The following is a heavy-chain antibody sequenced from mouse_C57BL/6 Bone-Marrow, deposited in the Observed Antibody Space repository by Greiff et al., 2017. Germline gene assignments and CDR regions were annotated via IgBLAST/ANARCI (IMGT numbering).Heavy chain of an antibody. Sequence: VQLKQSGAELVRPGASVKLSCTASGFNIKDDYMHWVKQRPEQGLEWIGWIDPENGDTEYASKFQGKATITADTSSNTAYLQLSSLTSEDTAVXYCTLLLLRRYFDVWGTGTTVTVSS. D-gene: IGHD1-1*01. CDR2: IDPENGDT. V-gene: IGHV14-4*01. CDR1: GFNIKDDY. J-gene: IGHJ1*03. CDR3: TLLLLRRYFDV.